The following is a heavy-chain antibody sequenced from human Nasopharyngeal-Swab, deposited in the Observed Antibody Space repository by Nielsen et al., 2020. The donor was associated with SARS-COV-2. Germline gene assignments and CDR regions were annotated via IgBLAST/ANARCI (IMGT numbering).Heavy chain of an antibody. CDR1: GFTFSSYS. V-gene: IGHV3-21*04. CDR3: ATQPGIAAAGTNWFDP. J-gene: IGHJ5*02. D-gene: IGHD6-13*01. Sequence: GGSLRLSCAASGFTFSSYSMNWVRQAPGKGLEWVSSISSSSNYIYYADSVKGRFTISRDNAKNSLYLQMNSLRAEDTAVYYCATQPGIAAAGTNWFDPWGQGTLVTVSS. CDR2: ISSSSNYI.